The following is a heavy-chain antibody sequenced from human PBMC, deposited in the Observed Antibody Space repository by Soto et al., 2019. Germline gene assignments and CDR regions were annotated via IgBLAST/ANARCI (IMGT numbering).Heavy chain of an antibody. CDR3: ARGSSGNYYGMDV. J-gene: IGHJ6*02. CDR1: GGSISSYY. Sequence: QVQLQESGPGLVKPSETLSLTCTVSGGSISSYYWSWIRQPPGKGLEWIGYIYYSGSTNYNPSLTGRVTISVDTSKNQFSLKLSSVTAADTAVYYCARGSSGNYYGMDVWGQGTTVTVSS. CDR2: IYYSGST. D-gene: IGHD3-22*01. V-gene: IGHV4-59*01.